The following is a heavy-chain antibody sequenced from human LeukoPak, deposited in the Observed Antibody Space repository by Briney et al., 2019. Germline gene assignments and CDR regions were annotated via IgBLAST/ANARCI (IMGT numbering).Heavy chain of an antibody. CDR1: GGSFSGYY. CDR2: INHSGST. D-gene: IGHD2-15*01. CDR3: ARVWGYCSGGSCYRGYYFDY. J-gene: IGHJ4*02. Sequence: SETLSLSCAVYGGSFSGYYWSWIRQPPGKGLEWIGEINHSGSTNYNPSLKSRVTISVDTSKNQFSLKLSSVTAADTAVYYCARVWGYCSGGSCYRGYYFDYWGQGTLVTVSS. V-gene: IGHV4-34*01.